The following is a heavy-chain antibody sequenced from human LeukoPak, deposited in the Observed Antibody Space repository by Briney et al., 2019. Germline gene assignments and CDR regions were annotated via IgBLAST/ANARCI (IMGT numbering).Heavy chain of an antibody. CDR1: GFTFSSYA. CDR3: AKGEGYYYGMDV. D-gene: IGHD1-26*01. Sequence: GGSLRLSCAASGFTFSSYAMSWVRQAPGKGLEWVSAISGSGGSTYYADSVKGRFTISRVNSKNTLYLQMNSLRAEDTAVYYCAKGEGYYYGMDVWGQGTTVTVSS. V-gene: IGHV3-23*01. CDR2: ISGSGGST. J-gene: IGHJ6*02.